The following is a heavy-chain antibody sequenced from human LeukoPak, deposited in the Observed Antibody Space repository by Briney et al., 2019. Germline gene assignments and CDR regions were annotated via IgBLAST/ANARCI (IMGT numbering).Heavy chain of an antibody. CDR1: GGSISSYY. CDR3: ARLYSYGPGGAFDI. D-gene: IGHD5-18*01. V-gene: IGHV4-59*01. CDR2: IYYSGST. J-gene: IGHJ3*02. Sequence: SETLSLTCTVSGGSISSYYWSWIRKPPGKGLEWIGYIYYSGSTNYNPSLKSRITISVDTSKNQFSLKLSSVTAADTAVYYCARLYSYGPGGAFDIWGQGTMVPVSS.